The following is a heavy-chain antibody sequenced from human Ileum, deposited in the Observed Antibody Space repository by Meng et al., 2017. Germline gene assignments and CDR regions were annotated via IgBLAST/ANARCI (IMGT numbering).Heavy chain of an antibody. CDR3: ARDYSGTSYRFSDY. J-gene: IGHJ4*02. D-gene: IGHD1-26*01. Sequence: QVHLVQSGAEVKKPGASVMVSCTAFGYTFTSYGISWVRQAPGQGLEWMGGISVYNGNTNYAQKFQGRVTMTADTSTSTAYMELRRLRSDDTAVYYCARDYSGTSYRFSDYWGQGTLVTVSS. V-gene: IGHV1-18*01. CDR2: ISVYNGNT. CDR1: GYTFTSYG.